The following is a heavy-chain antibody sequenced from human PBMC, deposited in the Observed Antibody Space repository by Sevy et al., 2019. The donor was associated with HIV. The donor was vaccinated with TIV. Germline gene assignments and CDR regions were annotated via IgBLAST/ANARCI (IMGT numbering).Heavy chain of an antibody. CDR2: IKQDGSEK. CDR3: ARSGGSYDYGMDV. D-gene: IGHD1-26*01. J-gene: IGHJ6*02. Sequence: GGSLRLSCAASEFTFSSYWMSWVRQAPGKGLEWVANIKQDGSEKYYVDSVKGRFTISRENAKNSLYLQMSSLRAEDTAVYYCARSGGSYDYGMDVWGQGTTVTVSS. V-gene: IGHV3-7*01. CDR1: EFTFSSYW.